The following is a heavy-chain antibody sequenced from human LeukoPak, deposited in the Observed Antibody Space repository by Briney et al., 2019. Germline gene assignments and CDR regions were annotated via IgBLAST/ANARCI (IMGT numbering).Heavy chain of an antibody. V-gene: IGHV3-23*01. Sequence: GGSLRLSCAASGFTFSSYAMSWVRQAPGKGLEWVSAISGSGGSTYYADSVKGRFTISRDNSKNTLYLQMNSLRDEDTAVYYCARYCSSTSCYEGGPSDYWGQGTLVSVSS. CDR3: ARYCSSTSCYEGGPSDY. CDR1: GFTFSSYA. J-gene: IGHJ4*02. CDR2: ISGSGGST. D-gene: IGHD2-2*01.